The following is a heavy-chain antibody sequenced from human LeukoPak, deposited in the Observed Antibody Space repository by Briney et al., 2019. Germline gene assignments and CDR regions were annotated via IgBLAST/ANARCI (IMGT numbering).Heavy chain of an antibody. Sequence: PGGSLRLSCAASGFTFNTYSMNWVRQAPGKGLEWISYISGGTIYYADSVKGRFTISRDNVANSLFLQMNSLRDEDTAVYYCARDHDFSFDYWGQGTLVTVSS. CDR1: GFTFNTYS. CDR2: ISGGTI. CDR3: ARDHDFSFDY. V-gene: IGHV3-48*02. D-gene: IGHD2-21*02. J-gene: IGHJ4*02.